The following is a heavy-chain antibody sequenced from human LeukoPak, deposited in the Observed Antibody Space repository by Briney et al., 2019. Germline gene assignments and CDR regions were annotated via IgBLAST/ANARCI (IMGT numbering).Heavy chain of an antibody. CDR3: AKDFDGQVVAATGYAFDI. V-gene: IGHV3-48*01. CDR1: GFTFSSYS. Sequence: PGGSLRLSCAASGFTFSSYSMNWVRQAPGKGLEWVSYISRSSSTIYYADSVKGRFTISRDNSKNTLYLQMNSLRAEDTAVYYCAKDFDGQVVAATGYAFDIWGQGTMVTVSS. CDR2: ISRSSSTI. J-gene: IGHJ3*02. D-gene: IGHD2-15*01.